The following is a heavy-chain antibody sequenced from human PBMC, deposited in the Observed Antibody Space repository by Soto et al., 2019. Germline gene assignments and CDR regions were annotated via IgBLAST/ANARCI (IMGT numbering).Heavy chain of an antibody. V-gene: IGHV4-30-4*01. D-gene: IGHD2-21*02. J-gene: IGHJ4*02. Sequence: QVQLQESGPGLVKPSQTLSLTCTVSGGSIGSGDYYWTWIRQPPGKGLEWIGYIHFSGSTYYSPSLKSRVTISLATSQNQFSLRLTSVTAADTAVYYCARVPLVLTDPGPDWGQGTLVTVSS. CDR1: GGSIGSGDYY. CDR3: ARVPLVLTDPGPD. CDR2: IHFSGST.